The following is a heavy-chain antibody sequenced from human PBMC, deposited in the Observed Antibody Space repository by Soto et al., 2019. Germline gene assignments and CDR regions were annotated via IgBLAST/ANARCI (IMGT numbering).Heavy chain of an antibody. V-gene: IGHV3-13*01. Sequence: EVQLVESGGGLVQPGGSLRLTCAASGFTFSKYDIHWVRQITGKGLEWVSSTGTAGDTYYSGSVKGRFTISRDTANNCLYLQMNSLRAGDTAVYYCARGFGSFYYMDVWGKGTMVTVSS. D-gene: IGHD3-10*01. J-gene: IGHJ6*03. CDR3: ARGFGSFYYMDV. CDR1: GFTFSKYD. CDR2: TGTAGDT.